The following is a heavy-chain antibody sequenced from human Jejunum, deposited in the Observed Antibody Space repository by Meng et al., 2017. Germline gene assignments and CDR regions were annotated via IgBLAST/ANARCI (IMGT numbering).Heavy chain of an antibody. V-gene: IGHV2-5*01. Sequence: QSTFRESGPPRVNPTQTLTLTCTFSGFSLSSSGVAVGWIRQPPGKALEWLALIYGNDDKRYSPSLTSRLTITKDTSKNQVVLTMTNMDPVDTATYYCAHREKSTFDYWGQGTLVTVSS. CDR3: AHREKSTFDY. CDR1: GFSLSSSGVA. J-gene: IGHJ4*02. CDR2: IYGNDDK.